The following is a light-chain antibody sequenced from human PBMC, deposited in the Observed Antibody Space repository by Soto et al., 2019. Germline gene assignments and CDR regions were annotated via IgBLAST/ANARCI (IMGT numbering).Light chain of an antibody. CDR3: GTWDSSLSAGV. Sequence: QSVLTQPPSVSAAPGQTVTISCSGSSSNIGNNYVSWYQQLPGTATKLLLYENNKRPSGIPDRFSGSKSGTSATLGITGLQTGDEADYYCGTWDSSLSAGVFGGGTKLTVL. CDR2: ENN. J-gene: IGLJ3*02. CDR1: SSNIGNNY. V-gene: IGLV1-51*02.